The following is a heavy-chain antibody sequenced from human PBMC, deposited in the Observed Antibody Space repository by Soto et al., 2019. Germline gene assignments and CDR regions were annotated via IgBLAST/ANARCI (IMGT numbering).Heavy chain of an antibody. CDR3: ATLRIAARPEGGFDY. Sequence: GGSLRLSCAASGFTFSSYAMSWVRQAPGKGLEWVSAISGSGGSTYYADSVKGRFTISRDNSKNTRYLQMNSLRAEDTAVYYCATLRIAARPEGGFDYWGQGTLVTVSS. CDR2: ISGSGGST. CDR1: GFTFSSYA. V-gene: IGHV3-23*01. D-gene: IGHD6-6*01. J-gene: IGHJ4*02.